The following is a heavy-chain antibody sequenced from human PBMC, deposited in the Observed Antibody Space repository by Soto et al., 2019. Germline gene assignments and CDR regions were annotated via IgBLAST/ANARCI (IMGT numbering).Heavy chain of an antibody. CDR3: CAHGTNYGSFDY. CDR2: IKSKLRDGET. Sequence: GGSLRLSCAASGFRFSDAWMTWVRQVPGRGLEWVGRIKSKLRDGETDYAAAVKGRFTISRDDSKSTLYLHMHSLTAEDTAVYYCCAHGTNYGSFDYWGQGALVTVSS. J-gene: IGHJ4*02. CDR1: GFRFSDAW. D-gene: IGHD1-1*01. V-gene: IGHV3-15*01.